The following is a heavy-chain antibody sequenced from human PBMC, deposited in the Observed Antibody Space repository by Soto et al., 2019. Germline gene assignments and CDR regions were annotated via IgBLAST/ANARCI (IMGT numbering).Heavy chain of an antibody. V-gene: IGHV3-33*01. D-gene: IGHD2-21*02. CDR3: ARGIMAYGSGDCYPTFDY. CDR2: IWYDGSNK. CDR1: GFTFSSYG. Sequence: GGSLRLSCAASGFTFSSYGMHWVRQAPGKGLEWVAVIWYDGSNKYYADSVKGRFTISRDNSKNTLYLQMNSLRAEDTAVYYCARGIMAYGSGDCYPTFDYWGQGTLVTVSS. J-gene: IGHJ4*02.